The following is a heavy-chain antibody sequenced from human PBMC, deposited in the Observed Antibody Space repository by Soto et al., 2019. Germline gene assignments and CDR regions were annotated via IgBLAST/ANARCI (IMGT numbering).Heavy chain of an antibody. CDR3: AKDRQPDGLWPFDH. CDR1: GFTFRTYA. Sequence: GSLRLSCAASGFTFRTYAMSWVRQAPGKGLEWVSGLYGNGGGITYADSVKGRFTISRDNSNNMLYLQMHSLRAEDTAVYYCAKDRQPDGLWPFDHWGQGTLVTVSS. D-gene: IGHD2-8*01. J-gene: IGHJ4*02. V-gene: IGHV3-23*01. CDR2: LYGNGGGI.